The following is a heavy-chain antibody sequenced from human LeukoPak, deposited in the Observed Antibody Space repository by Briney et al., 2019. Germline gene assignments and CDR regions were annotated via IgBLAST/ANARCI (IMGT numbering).Heavy chain of an antibody. V-gene: IGHV4-4*07. Sequence: SETLSLTCTVSGGSISSYYWSWIRQPAGKGLEWIGRIYTSGSTNYNPSLKSRVTISVDKSKNQFSLKLSSVTAADTAVYYCAREQNYMVRGVNDAFDIWSQGTMVTVSS. CDR2: IYTSGST. D-gene: IGHD3-10*01. CDR1: GGSISSYY. CDR3: AREQNYMVRGVNDAFDI. J-gene: IGHJ3*02.